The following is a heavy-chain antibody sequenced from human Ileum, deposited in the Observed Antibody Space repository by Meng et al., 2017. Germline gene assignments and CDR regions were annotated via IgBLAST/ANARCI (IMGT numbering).Heavy chain of an antibody. J-gene: IGHJ6*02. CDR2: IYYSGTT. V-gene: IGHV4-39*07. Sequence: SETLSLTCTVSGGSITTYNYYWGWIRQPPAQGLEWIGNIYYSGTTYYNSSLKRRVTMSVDTSKNQFSLKLISVTAADTAVYYCARVWSNGGYYYYALDVWGQGTTVTVSS. CDR3: ARVWSNGGYYYYALDV. CDR1: GGSITTYNYY. D-gene: IGHD1/OR15-1a*01.